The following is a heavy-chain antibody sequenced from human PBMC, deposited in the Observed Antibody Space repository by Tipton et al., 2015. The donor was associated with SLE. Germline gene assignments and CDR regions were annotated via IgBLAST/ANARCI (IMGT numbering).Heavy chain of an antibody. CDR2: INGDGVTT. Sequence: SLRLSCAASGLTFSTYGMTWVRQAPGKGLEWVSLINGDGVTTYYADSVKGRFAISRDNSRNTLHLQMSSLRVEDTAVYYCAKGSDFDTWGQGTLVTVSS. D-gene: IGHD3-10*01. J-gene: IGHJ4*02. CDR1: GLTFSTYG. V-gene: IGHV3-23*01. CDR3: AKGSDFDT.